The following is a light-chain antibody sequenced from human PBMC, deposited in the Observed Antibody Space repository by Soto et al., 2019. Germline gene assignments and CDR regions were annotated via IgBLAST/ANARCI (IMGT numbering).Light chain of an antibody. CDR1: QSISSW. Sequence: DLQRTEYPSTLSAAVGDRVTITCRASQSISSWLAWYQQKPGKAPKLLIYKASSLESGVPSRFSGSGSGTEFTLTISSLQPDDFATYYCQQYKSYPWTFGQGTKVEIK. CDR3: QQYKSYPWT. J-gene: IGKJ1*01. V-gene: IGKV1-5*03. CDR2: KAS.